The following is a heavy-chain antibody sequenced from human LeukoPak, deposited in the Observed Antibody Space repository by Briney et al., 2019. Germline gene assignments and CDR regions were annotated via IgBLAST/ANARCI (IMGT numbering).Heavy chain of an antibody. D-gene: IGHD6-19*01. CDR3: AKSPPVAGSWFDP. Sequence: GASVKVSCKXSGYTFTSYGISWVRQAPGQGLEWMGWISAYNGNTNYAQKLQGRVTMTTDTSTSTAYMELRSLRSDDTAVYYCAKSPPVAGSWFDPWGQGTLVTVSS. CDR1: GYTFTSYG. J-gene: IGHJ5*02. V-gene: IGHV1-18*01. CDR2: ISAYNGNT.